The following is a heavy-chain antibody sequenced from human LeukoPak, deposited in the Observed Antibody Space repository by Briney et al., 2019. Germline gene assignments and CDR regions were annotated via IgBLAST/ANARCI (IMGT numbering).Heavy chain of an antibody. Sequence: TSETLSLTCAVYGGSFSGYYWSWIRQPPGKGLEWIGEINHSGSTNYNPSLKSRVTISVDTSKNQFSLKLSSVTAADTAVYYCAIRTGNFDYWGQGTLVTFSS. CDR2: INHSGST. D-gene: IGHD7-27*01. V-gene: IGHV4-34*01. CDR3: AIRTGNFDY. CDR1: GGSFSGYY. J-gene: IGHJ4*02.